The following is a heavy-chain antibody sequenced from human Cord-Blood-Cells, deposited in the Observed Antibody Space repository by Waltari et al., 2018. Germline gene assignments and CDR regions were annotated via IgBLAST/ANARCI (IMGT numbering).Heavy chain of an antibody. J-gene: IGHJ4*02. D-gene: IGHD2-2*01. V-gene: IGHV4-39*01. CDR2: IYYSGST. CDR1: GGSISSSSYY. Sequence: LVKPSETLSLTCTVSGGSISSSSYYWGWIRQPPGKGLEWIGSIYYSGSTYYNPSLKSRVTISVDTSKNQFSLKLSSVTAADTAVYYCARQDIVVVPAAIGYFDYWGQRTLVTVSS. CDR3: ARQDIVVVPAAIGYFDY.